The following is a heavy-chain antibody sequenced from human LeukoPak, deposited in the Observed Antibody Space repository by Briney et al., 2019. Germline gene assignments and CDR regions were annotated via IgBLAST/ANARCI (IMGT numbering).Heavy chain of an antibody. Sequence: PSETLSLTCTVSGGSISSYYWSWIRQPPGKGLEWIGYIYYSGSTNYNPSLKSRVTISVDTSKNQFSLKLNSVTAADTAVYYCARASVTYYYYYYMDVWGKGTTVTVSS. CDR1: GGSISSYY. CDR3: ARASVTYYYYYYMDV. CDR2: IYYSGST. V-gene: IGHV4-59*08. J-gene: IGHJ6*03. D-gene: IGHD4-11*01.